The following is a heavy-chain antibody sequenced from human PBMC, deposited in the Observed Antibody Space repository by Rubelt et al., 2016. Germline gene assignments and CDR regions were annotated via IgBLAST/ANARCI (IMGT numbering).Heavy chain of an antibody. D-gene: IGHD1-1*01. V-gene: IGHV1-2*02. Sequence: QVRLVQSGAEVKKPGASVKVSCKTSGYTFTGNYIHWVRQAPGQGLEWMGWINPISGGTNFAQRYQGRVTMTRDTSVSTAEGELNRRKADDTAVYFCAREGHRGVTTDWGQGTLVTVSS. CDR2: INPISGGT. J-gene: IGHJ4*02. CDR3: AREGHRGVTTD. CDR1: GYTFTGNY.